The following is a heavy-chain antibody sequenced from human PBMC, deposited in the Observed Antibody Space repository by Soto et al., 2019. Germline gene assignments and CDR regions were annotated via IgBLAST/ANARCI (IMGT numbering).Heavy chain of an antibody. D-gene: IGHD3-10*01. CDR2: INPNSGGT. V-gene: IGHV1-2*04. CDR3: ARERGLHGSGSYYNGVAFDI. CDR1: GYTFTGYY. J-gene: IGHJ3*02. Sequence: ASVKVSCKASGYTFTGYYMHWVRQAPGQGLEWMGWINPNSGGTNYAQKFQGWVTMTRDTSISTAYMELSRLGSDDTAVYYCARERGLHGSGSYYNGVAFDIWGQGTMVTVSS.